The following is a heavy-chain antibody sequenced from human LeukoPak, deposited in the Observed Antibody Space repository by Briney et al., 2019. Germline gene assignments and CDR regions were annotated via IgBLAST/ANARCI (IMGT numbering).Heavy chain of an antibody. J-gene: IGHJ1*01. Sequence: GGSLRLSCAASGFTFSTFAMIWVRQPPGKGLEWVSSIFPSGGEIHYADSVRGRFTISRDNSKSTLSLQMNSLRAEDTAVYYCARDRYSGGNYAEYFQHWGQGTLVTVSS. CDR1: GFTFSTFA. V-gene: IGHV3-23*01. CDR2: IFPSGGEI. D-gene: IGHD2-15*01. CDR3: ARDRYSGGNYAEYFQH.